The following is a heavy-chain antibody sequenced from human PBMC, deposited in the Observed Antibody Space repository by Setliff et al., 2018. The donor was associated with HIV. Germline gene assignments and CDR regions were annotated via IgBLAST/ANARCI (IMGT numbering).Heavy chain of an antibody. Sequence: GGSLRLSCAASGFTLEKYWMHWVRQAPGKGLVWVSRVNSDGSSETYADSVKGRFTISRDNAKNTLYLQMNSLRVEDTGVYYCHSGYDTEEQSYFDYWGQGTLVTVSS. J-gene: IGHJ4*02. CDR1: GFTLEKYW. CDR2: VNSDGSSE. V-gene: IGHV3-74*01. D-gene: IGHD5-12*01. CDR3: HSGYDTEEQSYFDY.